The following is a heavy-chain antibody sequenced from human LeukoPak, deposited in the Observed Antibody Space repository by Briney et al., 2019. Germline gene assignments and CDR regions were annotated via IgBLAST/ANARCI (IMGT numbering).Heavy chain of an antibody. CDR3: ASDRVFYGLDV. Sequence: GGSLRLSCGASGFTFSRYWMHWVRHAPGKGLMWVSRIKSDGSETSYADSVKGRFTISRDNARNTLYLQMNSLRPEDTAIYYCASDRVFYGLDVWGQGTTVTVSS. V-gene: IGHV3-74*01. CDR1: GFTFSRYW. CDR2: IKSDGSET. J-gene: IGHJ6*02.